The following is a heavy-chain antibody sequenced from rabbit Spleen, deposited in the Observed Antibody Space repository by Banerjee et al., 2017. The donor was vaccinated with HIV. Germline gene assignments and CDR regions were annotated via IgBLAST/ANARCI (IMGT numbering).Heavy chain of an antibody. CDR3: ARDTSSSFSSYGMDL. Sequence: QQQLEESGGGLVKPEGSLTLTCTVSGFSLSSNDMCWVRQAPGKGLEWIGCIDTDNTNTVYASWAKGRFTISKTSSTTVTLQMTGLTAADTATYFCARDTSSSFSSYGMDLWGQGTLVTVS. CDR1: GFSLSSND. CDR2: IDTDNTNT. D-gene: IGHD1-1*01. V-gene: IGHV1S45*01. J-gene: IGHJ6*01.